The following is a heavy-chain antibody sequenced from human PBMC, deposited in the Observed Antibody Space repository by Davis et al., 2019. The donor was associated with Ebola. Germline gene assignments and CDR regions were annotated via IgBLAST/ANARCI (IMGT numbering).Heavy chain of an antibody. CDR2: IDPSDSYT. CDR3: ARGGELSLWAFDY. V-gene: IGHV5-10-1*01. Sequence: GGSLRLSCQCSGYSFTRYWISWVRQMPGKGLEWMGRIDPSDSYTNYSPSFQGHVTISADKSISTAYLQWSSLKASDTAMYYCARGGELSLWAFDYWGQGTLVTVSS. J-gene: IGHJ4*02. CDR1: GYSFTRYW. D-gene: IGHD3-16*02.